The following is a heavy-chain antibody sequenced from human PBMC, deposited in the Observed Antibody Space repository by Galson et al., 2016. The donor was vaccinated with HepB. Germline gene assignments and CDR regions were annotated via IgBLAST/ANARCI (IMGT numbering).Heavy chain of an antibody. CDR3: VRDMAPGGAGV. V-gene: IGHV3-9*01. CDR2: IYSDSDRI. CDR1: GFTFGDYA. J-gene: IGHJ6*02. D-gene: IGHD3-16*01. Sequence: SLRLSCAASGFTFGDYAMHWVRQTPGKGLEWLSGIYSDSDRICYADSVRGRFTISRDNARHSLYLQMNSLAPEDSALYYCVRDMAPGGAGVWGQGTTVTVSS.